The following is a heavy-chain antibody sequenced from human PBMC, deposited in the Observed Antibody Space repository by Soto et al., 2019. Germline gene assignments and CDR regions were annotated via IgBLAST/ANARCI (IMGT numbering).Heavy chain of an antibody. CDR2: INHSGST. Sequence: PSETLSLTCAVYGGSFSGYYWSWIRQPPGKGLEWIGEINHSGSTNYNPSLKTRVAISLDTPKNQFSLKLSSMTAADTAVYYCARESNLHVFDYWGQGTLVTVSS. J-gene: IGHJ4*02. V-gene: IGHV4-34*01. CDR3: ARESNLHVFDY. CDR1: GGSFSGYY.